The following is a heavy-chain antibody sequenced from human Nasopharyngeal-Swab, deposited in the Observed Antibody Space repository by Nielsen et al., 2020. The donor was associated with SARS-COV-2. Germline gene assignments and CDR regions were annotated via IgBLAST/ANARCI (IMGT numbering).Heavy chain of an antibody. CDR2: MNPNSGNT. Sequence: ASVKVSCKASGYTYTSYDINWVRQATGQGLAWMGWMNPNSGNTGYAQKFQGRVTMTRNTSISTAYMELSSLRSEDTAVYYCARAGGGYGDEIYYYYGMDVWGQGTTVTVSS. V-gene: IGHV1-8*01. J-gene: IGHJ6*02. CDR3: ARAGGGYGDEIYYYYGMDV. D-gene: IGHD4-17*01. CDR1: GYTYTSYD.